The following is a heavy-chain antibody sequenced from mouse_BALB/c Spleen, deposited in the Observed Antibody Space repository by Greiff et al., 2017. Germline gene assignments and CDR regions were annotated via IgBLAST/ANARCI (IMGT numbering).Heavy chain of an antibody. V-gene: IGHV3-8*02. CDR2: ISYSGST. J-gene: IGHJ4*01. CDR3: ARYKDYGYAMDY. CDR1: GDSITSGY. Sequence: EVMLVESGPSLVKPSQTLSLTCSVTGDSITSGYWNWIRKFPGNKLEYMGYISYSGSTYYNPSLKSRISITRDTSKNQYYLQLNSVTTEDTATYYCARYKDYGYAMDYWGQGTSVTVSS. D-gene: IGHD2-4*01.